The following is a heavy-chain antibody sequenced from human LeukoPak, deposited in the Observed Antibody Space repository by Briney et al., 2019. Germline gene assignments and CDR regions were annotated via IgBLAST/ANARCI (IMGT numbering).Heavy chain of an antibody. D-gene: IGHD6-19*01. CDR2: INPNSGGT. J-gene: IGHJ4*02. CDR3: ARDTSSYSSGWGDFDY. Sequence: GASVKVSCKASGYTFTGYYMHWVRQAPGQGLEWMGWINPNSGGTNYARKFQGRVTMTRDTSISTAYMELSRLRSDDTAVYYCARDTSSYSSGWGDFDYWGQGTLVTVSS. V-gene: IGHV1-2*02. CDR1: GYTFTGYY.